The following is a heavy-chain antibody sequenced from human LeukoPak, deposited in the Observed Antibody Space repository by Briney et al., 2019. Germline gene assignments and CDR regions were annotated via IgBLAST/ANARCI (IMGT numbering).Heavy chain of an antibody. CDR1: GGSISSYY. Sequence: PSETLSLTCTVSGGSISSYYWSWIRQPPGKGLEWIGYIYYSGSTNYNPSLKSRVTISVDTSKNQFSLKLSSVTAADTAVYYCAGASLPRYYFDYWGQGTLVTVSS. J-gene: IGHJ4*02. D-gene: IGHD1-26*01. CDR3: AGASLPRYYFDY. V-gene: IGHV4-59*01. CDR2: IYYSGST.